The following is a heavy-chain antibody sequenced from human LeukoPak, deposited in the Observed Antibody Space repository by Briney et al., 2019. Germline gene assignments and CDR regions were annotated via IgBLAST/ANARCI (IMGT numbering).Heavy chain of an antibody. CDR3: SSLRSWGY. V-gene: IGHV3-30*04. J-gene: IGHJ4*02. D-gene: IGHD3-16*01. CDR2: VSYDGSNK. Sequence: GGSLRLSCAASGFTFSDYAMHWVRQAPGKGLEWVALVSYDGSNKYYADSVKGRFTISRDNSKSTLFLQMNSLRAEDTAVYCCSSLRSWGYWGQGTLVTVSS. CDR1: GFTFSDYA.